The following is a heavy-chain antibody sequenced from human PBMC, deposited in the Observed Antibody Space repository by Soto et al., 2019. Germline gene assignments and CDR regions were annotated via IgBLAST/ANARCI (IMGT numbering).Heavy chain of an antibody. D-gene: IGHD3-22*01. CDR1: GGTFSSYA. J-gene: IGHJ3*02. Sequence: QVQLVQSGAEVKKPGSSVKVSCKASGGTFSSYAISWVRQAPGQGLEWMGGIIPIFGTANYAQKFQGRVTITADESTSTAYMELSSLRSEGTAVYYCARELLLSYDDSSGYNEGRAFDIWGQGTMVTVSS. CDR2: IIPIFGTA. V-gene: IGHV1-69*01. CDR3: ARELLLSYDDSSGYNEGRAFDI.